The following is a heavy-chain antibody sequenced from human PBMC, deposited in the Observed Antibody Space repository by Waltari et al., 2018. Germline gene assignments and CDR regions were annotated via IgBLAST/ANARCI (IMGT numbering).Heavy chain of an antibody. D-gene: IGHD2-15*01. V-gene: IGHV1-69*01. CDR2: IIPIFGTA. CDR1: GATLSSYA. Sequence: QVQLVQSGAEVKKPGSSVKVSCQTSGATLSSYAISWVRQTTGQGLEWMGGIIPIFGTANYAQKCQGRVTITADESTSTAYMELSSLRSEDTAVYYCARGGYCSGGSCYSLAYWGQGTLVTVSS. J-gene: IGHJ4*02. CDR3: ARGGYCSGGSCYSLAY.